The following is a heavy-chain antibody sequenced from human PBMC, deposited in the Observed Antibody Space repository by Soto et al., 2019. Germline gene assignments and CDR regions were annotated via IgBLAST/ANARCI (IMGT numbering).Heavy chain of an antibody. CDR1: GGSISSYY. J-gene: IGHJ4*02. V-gene: IGHV4-59*01. CDR3: ARADSSSWWD. D-gene: IGHD6-13*01. Sequence: QVQLQESGPGLVKPSETLSLTCTVSGGSISSYYWSWIRQPPGKGLEWIGYIYYSGSTNYNPSLKSRVTISVDTSKNQFSLKLTSVTAADTAVYYCARADSSSWWDWGQGTLVTVSS. CDR2: IYYSGST.